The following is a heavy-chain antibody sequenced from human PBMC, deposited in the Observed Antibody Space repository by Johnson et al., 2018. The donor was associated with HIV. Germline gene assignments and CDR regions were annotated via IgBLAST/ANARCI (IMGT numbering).Heavy chain of an antibody. V-gene: IGHV3-43D*03. CDR3: AKDPPGS. Sequence: VQLVESGGGLVQPGGSLRLSCVASGFTFADFAMHLVRQAPGKGLEWVSLISWDGGRTYYADSVKGRFTISRDNRKNSLYLQMNSLRPEDTALYYCAKDPPGSWGQGTMVTVSS. CDR1: GFTFADFA. D-gene: IGHD1-26*01. CDR2: ISWDGGRT. J-gene: IGHJ3*01.